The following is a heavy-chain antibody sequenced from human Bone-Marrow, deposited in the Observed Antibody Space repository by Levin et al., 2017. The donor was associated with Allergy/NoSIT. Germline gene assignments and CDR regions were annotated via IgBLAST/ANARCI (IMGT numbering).Heavy chain of an antibody. Sequence: ASVKVSCKATGDSFIRYDINWVRQATGQGPEWMGWLNPNSGNTVLAQKFQGRVTLTRNTYISTAYLELSSLRDDDTALYYCARGVLLYPHAFDIWGKGTVVTVSS. D-gene: IGHD2-2*02. CDR2: LNPNSGNT. CDR3: ARGVLLYPHAFDI. CDR1: GDSFIRYD. J-gene: IGHJ3*02. V-gene: IGHV1-8*01.